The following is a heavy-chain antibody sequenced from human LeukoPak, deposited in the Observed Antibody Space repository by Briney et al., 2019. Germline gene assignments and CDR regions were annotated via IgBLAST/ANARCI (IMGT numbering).Heavy chain of an antibody. CDR2: ISSSSTTI. V-gene: IGHV3-48*01. CDR3: ARDRGYTYGWYIDV. Sequence: GGSLRLSCAASGFTFSSYEMNWVRQAPGKGLDWVSYISSSSTTIYYADSVKGRFTISRDNAKNSLYLQMNSLRAEDTAVYYCARDRGYTYGWYIDVWGKGTTVTVSS. CDR1: GFTFSSYE. J-gene: IGHJ6*03. D-gene: IGHD5-18*01.